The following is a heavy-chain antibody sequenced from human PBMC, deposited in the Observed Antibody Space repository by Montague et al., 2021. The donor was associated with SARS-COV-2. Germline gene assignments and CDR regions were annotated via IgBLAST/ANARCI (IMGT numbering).Heavy chain of an antibody. V-gene: IGHV4-31*03. CDR3: ARGPSRLATQEFYFGY. J-gene: IGHJ4*02. D-gene: IGHD5-24*01. Sequence: TLSLTCIVSSDSISSGGYYWGWIRQHPGKGLEWIGYIYYSGNTYHNPSLKSRVTMSVDTTKNQFSLTLNSVTAADTAVYYCARGPSRLATQEFYFGYWGQGTLVSVSS. CDR2: IYYSGNT. CDR1: SDSISSGGYY.